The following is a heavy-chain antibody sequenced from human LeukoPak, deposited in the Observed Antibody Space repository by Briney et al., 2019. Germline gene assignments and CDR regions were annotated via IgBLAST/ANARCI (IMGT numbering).Heavy chain of an antibody. CDR3: ARVVGGTLDY. J-gene: IGHJ4*02. CDR1: GGSISSYY. D-gene: IGHD6-19*01. V-gene: IGHV4-34*01. Sequence: SETLSLTCTVSGGSISSYYWSWIRQPPGKGLEWIGEINHSGSTNYNPSLKSRVTISVDTSKNQFSLKLSSVTAADTAVYYCARVVGGTLDYWGQGTLVTVSS. CDR2: INHSGST.